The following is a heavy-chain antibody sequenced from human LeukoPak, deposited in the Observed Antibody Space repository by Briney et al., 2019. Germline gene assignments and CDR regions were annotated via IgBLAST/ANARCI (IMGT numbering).Heavy chain of an antibody. Sequence: PSETLSLTCSVSSYSISRGYYWGWIRQSPGKGLEWIGSIYHSGSTYYNPSLKSRVTISVDTSKNQFSLKLSSVTAADTAVYYCARDNIVVVAATKAYYFDYWGQGTLVTVSS. CDR2: IYHSGST. V-gene: IGHV4-38-2*02. D-gene: IGHD2-15*01. CDR3: ARDNIVVVAATKAYYFDY. CDR1: SYSISRGYY. J-gene: IGHJ4*02.